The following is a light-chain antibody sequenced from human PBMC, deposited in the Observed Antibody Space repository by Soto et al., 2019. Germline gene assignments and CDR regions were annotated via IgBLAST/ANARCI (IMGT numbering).Light chain of an antibody. CDR2: GAS. J-gene: IGKJ2*01. V-gene: IGKV3-20*01. Sequence: EIVLTQSPGTLSLSPGERATISCRASQTLSDNYLAWYQHIPGQAPRLLIYGASSRATDIPDRFSGSGSGTDFTLTISRLEPEDFAVYYCQQYGGTPPFTFGQGTKLEIK. CDR3: QQYGGTPPFT. CDR1: QTLSDNY.